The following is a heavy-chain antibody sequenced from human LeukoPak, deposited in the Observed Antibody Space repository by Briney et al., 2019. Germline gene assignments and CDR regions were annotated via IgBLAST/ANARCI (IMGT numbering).Heavy chain of an antibody. CDR1: GFTFSSYS. J-gene: IGHJ5*02. V-gene: IGHV4-34*01. CDR2: INHSGST. D-gene: IGHD6-19*01. CDR3: ARPRAVAGFDP. Sequence: AGGSLRLSCAASGFTFSSYSMNWVRQPPGKGLEWIGEINHSGSTNYNPSLKSRVTISVDTSKNQFSLKLSSVTAADTAVYYCARPRAVAGFDPWGQGTLVTVSS.